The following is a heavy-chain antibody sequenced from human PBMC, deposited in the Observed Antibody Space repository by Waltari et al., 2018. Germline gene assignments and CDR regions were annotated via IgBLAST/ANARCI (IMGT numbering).Heavy chain of an antibody. J-gene: IGHJ3*02. CDR3: ARALAVAGMVDAFDI. V-gene: IGHV1-18*01. Sequence: QVQLVQSGAEVKKPGASVKVSCKASGYTFTSYGISWVRQAPVQGLEWMGWISAYNGNTNYAQKLQGRVTMTTDTSTSTAYMELRSLRADDTAVYYCARALAVAGMVDAFDIWGQGTMVTVSS. D-gene: IGHD6-19*01. CDR2: ISAYNGNT. CDR1: GYTFTSYG.